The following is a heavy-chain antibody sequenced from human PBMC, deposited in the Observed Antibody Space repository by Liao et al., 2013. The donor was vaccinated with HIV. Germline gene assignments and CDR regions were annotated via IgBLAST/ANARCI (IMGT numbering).Heavy chain of an antibody. J-gene: IGHJ4*01. CDR1: GGSISSYY. V-gene: IGHV4-59*08. Sequence: QVQLQESGSGLVKPSETLSLTCTVSGGSISSYYWSWIRQSPGKGLEWIGYIYYSGSSNYYPSLKSRADMSIDTSKNQFSLKLNSVTAADTAVYFCARLCNNNCYLPEFWGQGTLVLVS. CDR3: ARLCNNNCYLPEF. CDR2: IYYSGSS. D-gene: IGHD2/OR15-2a*01.